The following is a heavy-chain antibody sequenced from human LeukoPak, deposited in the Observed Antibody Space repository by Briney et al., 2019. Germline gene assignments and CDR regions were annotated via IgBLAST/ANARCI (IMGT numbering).Heavy chain of an antibody. CDR1: GSTFDDYA. CDR2: ISWNSGSI. J-gene: IGHJ3*02. V-gene: IGHV3-9*01. D-gene: IGHD3-3*01. CDR3: AKGGFGVVTVEAFDI. Sequence: GGSLRLSCAASGSTFDDYAMHWVRQAPGKGLEWVSGISWNSGSIGYADSVKGRFTISRDNAKNSLYLQMNSLRAEDTALYYCAKGGFGVVTVEAFDIWGQGTMVTVSS.